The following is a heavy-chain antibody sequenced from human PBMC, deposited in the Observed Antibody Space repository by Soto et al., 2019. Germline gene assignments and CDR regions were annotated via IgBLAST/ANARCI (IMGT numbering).Heavy chain of an antibody. CDR1: GLTLSNAW. CDR2: IKTKTEGGTT. V-gene: IGHV3-15*07. J-gene: IGHJ6*02. Sequence: EVQLVESGGGLVKPGGSLRLSCAASGLTLSNAWMNWVREAPGKGLEWVGRIKTKTEGGTTDYAAPVKGRFTISRDDSKNTLYLQMNSLKTEDTAVYYCTADQVVTSDYAMYVWGQGTTVTVSS. CDR3: TADQVVTSDYAMYV. D-gene: IGHD2-21*02.